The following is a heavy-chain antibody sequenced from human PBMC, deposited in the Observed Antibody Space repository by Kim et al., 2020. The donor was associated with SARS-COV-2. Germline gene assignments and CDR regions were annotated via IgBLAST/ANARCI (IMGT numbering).Heavy chain of an antibody. CDR2: IYSGGST. J-gene: IGHJ4*02. D-gene: IGHD3-22*01. V-gene: IGHV3-66*01. CDR1: GFTVSSNY. CDR3: SSLIYSSGYSFDY. Sequence: GSLRLSCAASGFTVSSNYMSWVRQAPGKGLEWVSVIYSGGSTYYADSVKGRFTISRDNSKNTLYLQMNSLRAEDTAVYYCSSLIYSSGYSFDYWGQGTL.